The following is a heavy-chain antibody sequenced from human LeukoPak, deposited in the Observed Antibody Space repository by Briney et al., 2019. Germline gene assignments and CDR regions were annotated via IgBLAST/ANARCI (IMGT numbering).Heavy chain of an antibody. CDR2: IYYSGST. J-gene: IGHJ3*01. Sequence: SETLSLTCTVSGGSISSYCWSWIRQPPGKGLEWIGYIYYSGSTNYNPSLKSRVTISVDTSKNQFSLKLSSVTAADTAVYYCARVRTPSYAFELWGQGTMVTVSS. V-gene: IGHV4-59*08. D-gene: IGHD2-15*01. CDR1: GGSISSYC. CDR3: ARVRTPSYAFEL.